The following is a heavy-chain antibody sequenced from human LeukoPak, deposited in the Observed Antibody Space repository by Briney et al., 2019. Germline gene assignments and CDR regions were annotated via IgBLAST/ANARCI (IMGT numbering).Heavy chain of an antibody. CDR2: IYYSGNT. J-gene: IGHJ3*02. D-gene: IGHD3-16*01. V-gene: IGHV4-59*08. CDR3: ARHPPRGQLGTAFDI. CDR1: GGSITYYY. Sequence: SETLSLTCTVSGGSITYYYWSWIRQPPGKELEWIGYIYYSGNTNYNPSLGSRVTISVDTSKNHLSLRLTSVTAADTAIYYCARHPPRGQLGTAFDIWGQGTMVTVSS.